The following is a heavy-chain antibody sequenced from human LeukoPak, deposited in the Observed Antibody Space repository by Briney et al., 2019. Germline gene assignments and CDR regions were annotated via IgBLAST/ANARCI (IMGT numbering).Heavy chain of an antibody. V-gene: IGHV3-23*01. D-gene: IGHD3-10*01. J-gene: IGHJ6*02. CDR1: GFTFSSYA. CDR3: AKIPDYYGSVSMDV. Sequence: GGSLSLSCAASGFTFSSYAMSWVRQAPGKGLEWVSAISGSGGSTYYADSVKGRFTISRDNSKNTLYLQMNSLRAEDTAVYYCAKIPDYYGSVSMDVWGQGTTVTVSS. CDR2: ISGSGGST.